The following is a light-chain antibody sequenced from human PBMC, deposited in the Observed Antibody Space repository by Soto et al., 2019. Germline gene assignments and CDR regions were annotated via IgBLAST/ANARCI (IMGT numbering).Light chain of an antibody. V-gene: IGKV3-20*01. CDR2: GAS. CDR1: QTVSITY. J-gene: IGKJ1*01. Sequence: PGESATLSCRASQTVSITYLTWYQQKPGQAPRLLIFGASKRATGIPDRFSGSGSGRDFTLTISGLEPEDFVLYYCQQYNTWPRTFGQGTKVDIK. CDR3: QQYNTWPRT.